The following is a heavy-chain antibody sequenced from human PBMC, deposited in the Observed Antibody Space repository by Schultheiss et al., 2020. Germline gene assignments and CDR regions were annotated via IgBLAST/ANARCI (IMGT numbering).Heavy chain of an antibody. CDR2: SKSKTDGGKI. CDR1: GFTFRNAW. J-gene: IGHJ1*01. V-gene: IGHV3-15*01. Sequence: GGSLRLSCAASGFTFRNAWMSWVRQAPGKGLEWVGRSKSKTDGGKIDYAAAVKGRFTISRDDSKNTLYLQMNSLKTEDTAVDYCTTDLSPSSQHWGQGTLVTVAS. CDR3: TTDLSPSSQH.